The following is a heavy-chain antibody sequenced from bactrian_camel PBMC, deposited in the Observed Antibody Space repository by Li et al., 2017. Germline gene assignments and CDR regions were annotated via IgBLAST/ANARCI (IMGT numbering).Heavy chain of an antibody. CDR3: AADLWHGGQCSADFVD. Sequence: HVQLVESGGGSVQTGGSLTLSCVASGFSYDPTMAWFRQAPGKEREAIASINSEALTNYADSVKGRFTVSKDNAKNALYLQMNSLKPEDTAMYICAADLWHGGQCSADFVDWGQGTQVTVS. CDR2: INSEALT. V-gene: IGHV3S53*01. J-gene: IGHJ4*01. D-gene: IGHD7*01. CDR1: GFSYDPT.